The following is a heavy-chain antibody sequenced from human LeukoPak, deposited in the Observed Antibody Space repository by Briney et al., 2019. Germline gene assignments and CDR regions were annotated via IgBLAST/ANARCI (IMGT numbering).Heavy chain of an antibody. J-gene: IGHJ4*02. CDR3: AREICYGGDCYSDSFDY. D-gene: IGHD2-21*02. CDR1: GFMFSTHS. V-gene: IGHV3-21*01. Sequence: GGSLRLSCAVSGFMFSTHSMNWVRQAPGKGLEWVSSISSSSSYIYYADSVKGRFTISRDNAKSSLYLQMNSLRAEDTAVYYCAREICYGGDCYSDSFDYWGQGTLVTVSS. CDR2: ISSSSSYI.